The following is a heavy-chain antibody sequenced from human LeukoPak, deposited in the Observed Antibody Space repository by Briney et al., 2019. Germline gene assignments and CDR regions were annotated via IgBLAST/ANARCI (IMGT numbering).Heavy chain of an antibody. V-gene: IGHV4-38-2*01. CDR2: IHQSGTT. CDR3: ARSILQSHYYYYYMDV. J-gene: IGHJ6*03. CDR1: GRSISSGHY. Sequence: SETLSLTCAVSGRSISSGHYWAWIRQPPGEGREWIATIHQSGTTFYNPSLKSRVTISVDTSKNQFSLKLSSVTAADTAVYYCARSILQSHYYYYYMDVWGKGTTVTVSS. D-gene: IGHD2-21*01.